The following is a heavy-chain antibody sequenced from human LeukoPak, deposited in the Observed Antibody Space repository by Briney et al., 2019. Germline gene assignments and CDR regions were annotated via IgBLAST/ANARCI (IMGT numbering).Heavy chain of an antibody. CDR1: GFTFSGYA. CDR2: ISGSGGST. J-gene: IGHJ3*02. CDR3: AKVTAAAGISGYDAFDI. Sequence: GGSLRLSCAASGFTFSGYAMSWVRQAPGKGLEWVSAISGSGGSTYYADSVKGRFTISRDNSKNTLYLQMNSLRAEDTAVYYCAKVTAAAGISGYDAFDIWGQGTMVTVSS. V-gene: IGHV3-23*01. D-gene: IGHD6-13*01.